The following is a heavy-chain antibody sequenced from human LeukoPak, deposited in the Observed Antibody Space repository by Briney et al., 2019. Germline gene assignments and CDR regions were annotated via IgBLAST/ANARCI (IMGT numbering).Heavy chain of an antibody. CDR3: ARGDNSIASFDY. V-gene: IGHV4-59*12. CDR2: IYSSGST. Sequence: SETLSLTCNVSGGSIRGYYWSWIRQPPEKGLEWIGYIYSSGSTNYNPSLKSRVTISVDTSKNQFSLNLNSVTAADTAVYYCARGDNSIASFDYWGQGTLVTVSS. J-gene: IGHJ4*02. CDR1: GGSIRGYY. D-gene: IGHD4-23*01.